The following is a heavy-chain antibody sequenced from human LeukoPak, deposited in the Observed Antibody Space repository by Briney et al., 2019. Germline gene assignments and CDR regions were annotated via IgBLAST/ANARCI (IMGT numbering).Heavy chain of an antibody. V-gene: IGHV3-48*03. CDR3: ARATSDSSGYPVSDY. CDR1: GFTFSSHN. Sequence: GGSLRLSCVASGFTFSSHNMNWVRQAPGKGLEWVSYISSSYNTIYYRDSVQGRFIISRDNAKNSLSLQMNSLRAEDSGIYYCARATSDSSGYPVSDYWGQGTLVTVSS. D-gene: IGHD3-22*01. CDR2: ISSSYNTI. J-gene: IGHJ4*02.